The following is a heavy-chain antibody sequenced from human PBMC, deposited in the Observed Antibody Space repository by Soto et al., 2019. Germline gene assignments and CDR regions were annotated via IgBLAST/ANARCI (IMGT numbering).Heavy chain of an antibody. J-gene: IGHJ5*02. D-gene: IGHD6-19*01. CDR3: AKAPRRTGYSSGWYTGRDWFDP. CDR1: GFTFSSYA. CDR2: ISGSGGNT. V-gene: IGHV3-23*01. Sequence: GGSLRLSCAASGFTFSSYAMSWVRQAPGKGLEWVSAISGSGGNTYYADSVKGRFTISRDNSKNTLYLQMNSLRAEDTAVYYCAKAPRRTGYSSGWYTGRDWFDPWGQGTLVTVSS.